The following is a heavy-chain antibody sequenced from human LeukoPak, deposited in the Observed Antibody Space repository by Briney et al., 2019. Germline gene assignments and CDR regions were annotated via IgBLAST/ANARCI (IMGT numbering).Heavy chain of an antibody. J-gene: IGHJ6*02. CDR1: GFTFSSYW. D-gene: IGHD2-15*01. CDR3: ARVGYCSGGSCYSPNHYYGMNV. V-gene: IGHV3-74*03. Sequence: GGSLRLSCAASGFTFSSYWMHWVRQAPGKGLVWVSRVTTDGSSTTYADSVKGRFTISRDNAKNTLYLQMNSLRAEDTAVYYCARVGYCSGGSCYSPNHYYGMNVWGQGTTVTVSS. CDR2: VTTDGSST.